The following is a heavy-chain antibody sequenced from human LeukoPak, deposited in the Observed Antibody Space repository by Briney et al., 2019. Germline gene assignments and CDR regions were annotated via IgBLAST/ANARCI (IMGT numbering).Heavy chain of an antibody. V-gene: IGHV4-59*01. J-gene: IGHJ4*02. Sequence: SETLSLTCTVSGGSISGYYWSWIRQPPGEGLEWIGYIYSSGSTNCNPSLGSRVTVSVDTSKNQFSLQLSSVTAADTAVYYCARFAYCGGHCWYYFDYWGQGTLVTVSS. CDR3: ARFAYCGGHCWYYFDY. D-gene: IGHD2-21*02. CDR1: GGSISGYY. CDR2: IYSSGST.